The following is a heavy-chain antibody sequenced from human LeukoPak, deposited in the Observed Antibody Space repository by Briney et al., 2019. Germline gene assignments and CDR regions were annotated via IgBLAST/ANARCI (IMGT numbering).Heavy chain of an antibody. J-gene: IGHJ4*02. Sequence: SETLSLTCTVSGGSISSYYWSWIRRPPGKGLEWIGYIYYSGSTNYNPSLKSRVTISVDTSKNQFSLKLSSVTAADTAVYYCASYSGSYGSFDYWGQGILVTVSS. CDR2: IYYSGST. CDR1: GGSISSYY. D-gene: IGHD1-26*01. V-gene: IGHV4-59*08. CDR3: ASYSGSYGSFDY.